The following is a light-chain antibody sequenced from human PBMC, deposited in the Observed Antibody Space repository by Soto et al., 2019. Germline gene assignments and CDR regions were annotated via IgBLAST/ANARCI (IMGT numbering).Light chain of an antibody. V-gene: IGLV2-14*01. CDR1: SSDVGGYDY. Sequence: QSALTQPASVSGSPGQSITISCTGTSSDVGGYDYVSWYQQHPGKAPKLMIYEVSSRPSGVSNRFSGSKSGNTASLTISGLQVEDEADYYCSSYTSSSTPYVFGPGTKLTVL. CDR2: EVS. J-gene: IGLJ1*01. CDR3: SSYTSSSTPYV.